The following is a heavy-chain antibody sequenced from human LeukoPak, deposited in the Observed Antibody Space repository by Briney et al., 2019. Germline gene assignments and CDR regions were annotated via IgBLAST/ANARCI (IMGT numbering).Heavy chain of an antibody. CDR1: GGSISSSNW. CDR3: ARAPARYGSGFYY. Sequence: SETLSLTCAVSGGSISSSNWWSWVRQPPGKGLEWIGEIYHSGSTNYNPSLKSRVTISVDKSKNQFSLKLSSVTAADTAVYYCARAPARYGSGFYYWGQGTLDTVSS. D-gene: IGHD3-10*01. J-gene: IGHJ4*02. CDR2: IYHSGST. V-gene: IGHV4-4*02.